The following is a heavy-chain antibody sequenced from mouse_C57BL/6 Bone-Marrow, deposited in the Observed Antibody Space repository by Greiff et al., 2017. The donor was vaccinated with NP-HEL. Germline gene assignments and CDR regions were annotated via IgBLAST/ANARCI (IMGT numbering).Heavy chain of an antibody. CDR1: EYEFPSHD. J-gene: IGHJ2*01. Sequence: EVKVVESGGGLVQPGESLKLSCESNEYEFPSHDMSWVRKTPEKRLELVAAINSDGGSTYYPDTMERRFIISRDNTKKTLYLQMSSLRSEDTALYYCARRGLYGNYPYYFDYWGQGTTLTVSS. CDR3: ARRGLYGNYPYYFDY. CDR2: INSDGGST. D-gene: IGHD2-1*01. V-gene: IGHV5-2*01.